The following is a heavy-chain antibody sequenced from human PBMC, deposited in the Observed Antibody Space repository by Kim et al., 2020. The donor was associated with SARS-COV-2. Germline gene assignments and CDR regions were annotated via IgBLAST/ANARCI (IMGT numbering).Heavy chain of an antibody. Sequence: SVKVSCKASGGTFSSYAISWVRQAPGQGLEWMGRIIPILGIANYAQKFQGRVTITADKSTSTAYMELSSLRSEDTAVYYCASLLNIGHDRKFYYYYGMD. V-gene: IGHV1-69*04. D-gene: IGHD5-12*01. CDR3: ASLLNIGHDRKFYYYYGMD. CDR2: IIPILGIA. J-gene: IGHJ6*01. CDR1: GGTFSSYA.